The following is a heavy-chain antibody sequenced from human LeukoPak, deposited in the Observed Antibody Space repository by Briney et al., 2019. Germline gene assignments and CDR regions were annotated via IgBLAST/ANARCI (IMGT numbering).Heavy chain of an antibody. V-gene: IGHV1-2*02. CDR1: GYTFTGYY. D-gene: IGHD6-19*01. CDR3: ARGGSDQWLVMSPDLDY. Sequence: ASVKVSCKASGYTFTGYYMHWVRQAPGQGLEWMGWINPNSGGTNYAQKFQGRVTMTRDTSISTAYMELSRLRSDDTAVYYCARGGSDQWLVMSPDLDYWGQGTLVTVSS. CDR2: INPNSGGT. J-gene: IGHJ4*02.